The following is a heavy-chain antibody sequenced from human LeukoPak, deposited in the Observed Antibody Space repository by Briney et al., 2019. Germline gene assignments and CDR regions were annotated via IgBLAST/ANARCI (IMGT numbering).Heavy chain of an antibody. J-gene: IGHJ6*02. CDR3: ARAPYSSSWFKYYYYGMDV. CDR1: GGSLSGCY. D-gene: IGHD6-13*01. Sequence: SETLSLTCAVCGGSLSGCYWRWIRQPPGRGRVWIGEINHSGSTNYNPSLKSRVTISVDTSKNQFSLKLSSVTAADTAVYYCARAPYSSSWFKYYYYGMDVWGQGTTVTVSS. V-gene: IGHV4-34*01. CDR2: INHSGST.